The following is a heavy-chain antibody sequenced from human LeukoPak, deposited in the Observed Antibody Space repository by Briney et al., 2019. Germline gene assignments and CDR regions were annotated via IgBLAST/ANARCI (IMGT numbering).Heavy chain of an antibody. Sequence: PSETLSLTCTVSGGSISSSSYYWGWIRQPPGKGLEWIGSIYYSGSTYYNPSLKSRVTISVDTSKNQFSLKLSSVTAADTAVYYCARRPYGSGSYPGWSDPWGQGTLVTVSS. V-gene: IGHV4-39*01. CDR2: IYYSGST. D-gene: IGHD3-10*01. CDR1: GGSISSSSYY. J-gene: IGHJ5*02. CDR3: ARRPYGSGSYPGWSDP.